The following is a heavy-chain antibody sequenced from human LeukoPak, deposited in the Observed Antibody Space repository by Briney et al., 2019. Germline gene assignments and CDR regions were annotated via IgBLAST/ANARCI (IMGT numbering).Heavy chain of an antibody. Sequence: GSLGLSCAASGFSISRYWLSWVRQAPGEGLEWVANIKQDGSEQYYADSVKRRFTISRDNAQNSLYLQMNSLRADDTAVYYCARGAGYCTSTGCYGSDWFDSWGQGVLVTVSS. CDR1: GFSISRYW. CDR2: IKQDGSEQ. CDR3: ARGAGYCTSTGCYGSDWFDS. V-gene: IGHV3-7*05. D-gene: IGHD2-2*01. J-gene: IGHJ5*01.